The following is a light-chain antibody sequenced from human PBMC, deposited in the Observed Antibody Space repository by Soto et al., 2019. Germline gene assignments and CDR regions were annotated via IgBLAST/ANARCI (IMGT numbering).Light chain of an antibody. J-gene: IGKJ5*01. Sequence: EIVLTQSPATLSLSPGERATLSCRASQSVSRYLAWYQQKPGQAPRLLIYDASNRATGIPARFSGSGSGTDFTLTISSLEPEDFAVYYCQHYGGSPPITFGQGTRLEIK. CDR3: QHYGGSPPIT. V-gene: IGKV3-11*01. CDR1: QSVSRY. CDR2: DAS.